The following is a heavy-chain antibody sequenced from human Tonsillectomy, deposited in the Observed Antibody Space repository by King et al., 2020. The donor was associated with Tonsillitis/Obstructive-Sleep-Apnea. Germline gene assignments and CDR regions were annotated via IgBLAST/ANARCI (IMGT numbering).Heavy chain of an antibody. Sequence: VQLQQWGAGLLKPSETLSLTCAVYGGSFSGYYWSWIRQPPGKGLEWIGEINHSGSTNYHPSLKSRVTISVDTSKNQFSLKLSSVTAADTAVYYCARSYLSSPLYNWFDPWGQGTLVTVSS. CDR1: GGSFSGYY. D-gene: IGHD6-6*01. CDR3: ARSYLSSPLYNWFDP. CDR2: INHSGST. J-gene: IGHJ5*02. V-gene: IGHV4-34*01.